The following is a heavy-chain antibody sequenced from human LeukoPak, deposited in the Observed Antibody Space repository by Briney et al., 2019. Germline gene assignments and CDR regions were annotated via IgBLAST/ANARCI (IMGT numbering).Heavy chain of an antibody. V-gene: IGHV4-59*08. J-gene: IGHJ5*02. D-gene: IGHD6-19*01. CDR2: IYYSGST. CDR1: GVSISSYY. CDR3: ARQVSSGFLDWFDP. Sequence: SETLSLTCTVSGVSISSYYWSWIRQPPGKGLEWIGYIYYSGSTNYNPSLKSRVTISVDTSKNQFSLKLSSVTAADTAVYYCARQVSSGFLDWFDPWGQGTLVTVSS.